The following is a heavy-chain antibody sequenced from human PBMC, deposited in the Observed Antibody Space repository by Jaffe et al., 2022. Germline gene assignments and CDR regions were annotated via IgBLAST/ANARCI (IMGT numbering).Heavy chain of an antibody. CDR3: AREGALGYCSSTSCYRRFDP. J-gene: IGHJ5*02. CDR2: ISAYNGNT. V-gene: IGHV1-18*01. Sequence: QVQLVQSGAEVKKPGASVKVSCKASGYTFTSYGISWVRQAPGQGLEWMGWISAYNGNTNYAQKLQGRVTMTTDTSTSTAYMELRSLRSDDTAVYYCAREGALGYCSSTSCYRRFDPWGQGTLVTVSS. CDR1: GYTFTSYG. D-gene: IGHD2-2*01.